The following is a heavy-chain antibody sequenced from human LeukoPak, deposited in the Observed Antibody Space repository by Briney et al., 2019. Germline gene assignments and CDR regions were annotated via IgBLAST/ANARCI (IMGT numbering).Heavy chain of an antibody. V-gene: IGHV3-11*01. J-gene: IGHJ4*02. Sequence: AGGSLRLSCAASGFTFSDYYMSWIRQAPGKGLEWVSYISSSGTTIYYADSVKGRFTISRDNAKNSLYLQMNSLRAEDTAVYYCARRRDSGSLQHFDYWGQGTLVTVSS. CDR3: ARRRDSGSLQHFDY. CDR2: ISSSGTTI. D-gene: IGHD1-26*01. CDR1: GFTFSDYY.